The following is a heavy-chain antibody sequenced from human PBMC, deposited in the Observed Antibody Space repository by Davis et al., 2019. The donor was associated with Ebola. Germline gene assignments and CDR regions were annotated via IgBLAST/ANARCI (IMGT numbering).Heavy chain of an antibody. J-gene: IGHJ4*02. CDR1: GFTFSAYW. V-gene: IGHV3-74*01. D-gene: IGHD3-3*01. CDR2: ISADGRRT. Sequence: GESLKISCAASGFTFSAYWMHWVRHVPGEGLAWVSRISADGRRTDYADSVKGRFTISRDNAKNTVYLQMSGVSADDTAVYYCRGNHYDIDFWGQGTLVTVSS. CDR3: RGNHYDIDF.